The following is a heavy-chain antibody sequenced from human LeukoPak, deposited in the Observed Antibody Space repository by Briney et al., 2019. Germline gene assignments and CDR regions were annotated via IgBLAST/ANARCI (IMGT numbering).Heavy chain of an antibody. Sequence: ASVKVSCKASGYTFTGYYMHWVRQAPGQGLEWMGRINPNSGGTNYAQKFQGRVTMTRDTSISTAYMELSRLRSDDTAVYYCARAHYDILTGYYPNYFDHWGQRTLVTVSS. CDR3: ARAHYDILTGYYPNYFDH. CDR2: INPNSGGT. CDR1: GYTFTGYY. D-gene: IGHD3-9*01. V-gene: IGHV1-2*06. J-gene: IGHJ4*02.